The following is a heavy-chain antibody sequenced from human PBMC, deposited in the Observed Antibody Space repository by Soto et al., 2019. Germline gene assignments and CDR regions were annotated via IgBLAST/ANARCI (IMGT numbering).Heavy chain of an antibody. CDR1: GFTFTSDA. D-gene: IGHD5-12*01. CDR3: AKDSGYELPDNYFYYGLDV. V-gene: IGHV3-30*18. Sequence: GGSLRLSCAAPGFTFTSDAIHWVRLTPGKGLEWVAAISYDEIDKKYANSVKGRFTVSRDNVKNTLSLQMNSLRPEDTAVYYCAKDSGYELPDNYFYYGLDVWGQGTTVTASS. CDR2: ISYDEIDK. J-gene: IGHJ6*02.